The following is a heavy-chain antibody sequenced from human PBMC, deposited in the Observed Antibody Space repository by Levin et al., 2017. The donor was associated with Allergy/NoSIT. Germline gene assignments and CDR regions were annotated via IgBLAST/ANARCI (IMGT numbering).Heavy chain of an antibody. Sequence: SETLSLTCTVSGGSISSSSYYWGWIRQPPGKGLEWIGSTNYSGSTYYNPSLKSRVTISVDPSKNQFSLKLSSVTAADTAVYYCASTYYYDSSGYYWLFDYWGQGTLVTVSS. D-gene: IGHD3-22*01. V-gene: IGHV4-39*01. CDR2: TNYSGST. J-gene: IGHJ4*02. CDR1: GGSISSSSYY. CDR3: ASTYYYDSSGYYWLFDY.